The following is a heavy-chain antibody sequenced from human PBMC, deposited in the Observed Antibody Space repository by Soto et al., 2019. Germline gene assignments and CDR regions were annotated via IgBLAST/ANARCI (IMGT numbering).Heavy chain of an antibody. CDR1: GESITRCS. CDR2: IYYSGST. CDR3: ATQYGYRLYY. D-gene: IGHD1-1*01. J-gene: IGHJ4*02. Sequence: XXTLSLYFPVCGESITRCSSDLIRQPPGKGLEWIGYIYYSGSTNYNPSLKSRVTISVDTSKNQFSLKLSSVTAADTAVYYCATQYGYRLYYCGQGTLLTISS. V-gene: IGHV4-59*08.